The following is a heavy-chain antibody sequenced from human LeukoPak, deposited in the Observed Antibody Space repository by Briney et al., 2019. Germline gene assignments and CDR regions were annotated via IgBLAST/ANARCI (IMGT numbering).Heavy chain of an antibody. D-gene: IGHD3-22*01. J-gene: IGHJ5*02. CDR1: GYTLSELS. CDR2: FDPADNET. Sequence: ASVKVSCKVSGYTLSELSMHWVRQAPGKGLEWMGRFDPADNETIYAQKFQGRVTMTEDTSTDTAYMELSSLRSEDTAVYYCARGVIPRNYYDSSGYYYPWGQGTLVTVSS. V-gene: IGHV1-24*01. CDR3: ARGVIPRNYYDSSGYYYP.